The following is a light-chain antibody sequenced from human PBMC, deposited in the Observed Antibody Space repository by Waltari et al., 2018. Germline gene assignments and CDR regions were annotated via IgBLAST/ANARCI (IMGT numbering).Light chain of an antibody. Sequence: EIVLTQSPGTLSLSPGERPTPSGRASQSVTSISLRWYQQKLGQAPRLLIYGTSSKATGIPDRFSGSGSGTDFPLTISRLEPEDFAVYYCEQYEREVVTFGGATKVEIK. CDR3: EQYEREVVT. CDR2: GTS. V-gene: IGKV3-20*01. J-gene: IGKJ4*01. CDR1: QSVTSIS.